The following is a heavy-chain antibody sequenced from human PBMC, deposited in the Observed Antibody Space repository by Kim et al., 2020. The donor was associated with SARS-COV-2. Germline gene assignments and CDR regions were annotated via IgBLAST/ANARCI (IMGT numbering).Heavy chain of an antibody. CDR3: ARDRELYYGSGTFH. V-gene: IGHV3-66*01. J-gene: IGHJ4*02. Sequence: GGSLRLSCAASGFTVSRNYMSWVRQAPGKGLEWVSVIHSGSILYYSDPVKGRFTISSDSSRNTLDLQMNSLRAEDTAVYYCARDRELYYGSGTFHWGQGTLVTVSS. CDR2: IHSGSIL. D-gene: IGHD3-10*01. CDR1: GFTVSRNY.